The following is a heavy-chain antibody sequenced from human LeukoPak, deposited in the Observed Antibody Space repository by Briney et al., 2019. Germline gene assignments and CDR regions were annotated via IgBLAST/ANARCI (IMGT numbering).Heavy chain of an antibody. CDR1: GGSFSGYY. V-gene: IGHV4-34*01. D-gene: IGHD3-22*01. CDR3: ARGRQDVTMRIVVMIAVSYYLDV. CDR2: INHSGST. Sequence: SETLSLTCAVYGGSFSGYYWSWIRQPPGKGLEWIGEINHSGSTNYNPSLKSRVTISVDTSKNQFSLKLSSVTAADTAVYYCARGRQDVTMRIVVMIAVSYYLDVWGKGTTVTVS. J-gene: IGHJ6*03.